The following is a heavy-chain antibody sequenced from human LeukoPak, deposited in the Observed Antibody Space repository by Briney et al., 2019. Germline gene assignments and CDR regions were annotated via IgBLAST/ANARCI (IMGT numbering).Heavy chain of an antibody. CDR1: GFTFSSYG. CDR2: ISSSGSTI. V-gene: IGHV3-48*04. Sequence: GGSLRLSCAASGFTFSSYGMHWVRQAPGKGLEWVSYISSSGSTIYYADSVKGRFTISRDNAKNSLYLQMNSLRAEDTAVYYCARAEKSYYYYYYYMDVWGKGTTVTVSS. CDR3: ARAEKSYYYYYYYMDV. J-gene: IGHJ6*03.